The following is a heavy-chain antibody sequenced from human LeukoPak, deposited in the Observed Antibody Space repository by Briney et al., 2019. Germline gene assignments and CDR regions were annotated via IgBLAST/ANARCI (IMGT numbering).Heavy chain of an antibody. Sequence: SETLSLTCAVYGGSFSGYYWSWIRQPPGKGLEWIGEINHSGSTNSNPSLKSRVTISVDTSKNQFSLKLSSGTAADTAVYYCARGPRYYYDSSGYYWGQGTLVTVSS. J-gene: IGHJ4*02. V-gene: IGHV4-34*01. CDR2: INHSGST. CDR3: ARGPRYYYDSSGYY. D-gene: IGHD3-22*01. CDR1: GGSFSGYY.